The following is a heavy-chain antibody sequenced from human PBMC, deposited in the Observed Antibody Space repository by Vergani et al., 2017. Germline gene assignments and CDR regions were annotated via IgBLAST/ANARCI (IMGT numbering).Heavy chain of an antibody. CDR3: ATMGYCSITSCYRRVYYYYYMDV. Sequence: QVQLVQSGAEVKKPGSSVKVSCKASGGTFSSYAISWVRQAPGQGLEWMGGIIPIFGTANYAQKFQGRVTITADESTSTAYMELRSLRSEDTAVYYCATMGYCSITSCYRRVYYYYYMDVWGKGTTVTVSS. J-gene: IGHJ6*03. CDR1: GGTFSSYA. V-gene: IGHV1-69*01. CDR2: IIPIFGTA. D-gene: IGHD2-2*02.